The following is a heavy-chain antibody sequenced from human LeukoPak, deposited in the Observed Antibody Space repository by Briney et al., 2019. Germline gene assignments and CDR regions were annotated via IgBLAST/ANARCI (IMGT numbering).Heavy chain of an antibody. Sequence: GGSLRLSCAASGFTFSTYWMSWVRQAPGKGLDWVANINQDGGTRQYADSVRGRFTISRDNAKNSLYLEMNSLRAEDTGLYHCARDMKGNLDYWGQGTLVTVSS. CDR3: ARDMKGNLDY. V-gene: IGHV3-7*01. D-gene: IGHD3-16*01. CDR1: GFTFSTYW. CDR2: INQDGGTR. J-gene: IGHJ4*02.